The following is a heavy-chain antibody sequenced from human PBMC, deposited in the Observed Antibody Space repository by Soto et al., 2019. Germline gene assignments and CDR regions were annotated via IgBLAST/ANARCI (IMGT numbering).Heavy chain of an antibody. V-gene: IGHV3-23*01. CDR1: GFTFSSYA. CDR3: ATISVASNTEY. J-gene: IGHJ4*02. CDR2: TSSNGAAT. D-gene: IGHD5-12*01. Sequence: PGGSLRLSCAASGFTFSSYAMSWVRQAPGKGLDWVSSTSSNGAATYYGDSVRGRFTFYRDNSKNMLYLQMNSLTAGDTAVYYCATISVASNTEYWGQGTQVTVSS.